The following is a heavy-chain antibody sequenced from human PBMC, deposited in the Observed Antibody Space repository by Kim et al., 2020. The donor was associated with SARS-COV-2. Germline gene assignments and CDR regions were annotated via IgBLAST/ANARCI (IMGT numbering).Heavy chain of an antibody. D-gene: IGHD1-26*01. CDR1: GFTFSSNG. CDR2: IWFDGSSK. V-gene: IGHV3-33*01. J-gene: IGHJ4*02. Sequence: GGSLRLSCAASGFTFSSNGMHWVRQAPGKGLEWAAVIWFDGSSKYYADSVKGRFTISRDDSKNTLFLQMNSPRAEDTAVYYCARARGGNYDFFLDYWGPGNLVTVSP. CDR3: ARARGGNYDFFLDY.